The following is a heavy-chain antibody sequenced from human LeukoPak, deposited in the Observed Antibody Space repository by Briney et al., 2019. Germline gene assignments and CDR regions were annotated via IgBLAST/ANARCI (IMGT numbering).Heavy chain of an antibody. CDR3: ARVRGYSYGELDY. J-gene: IGHJ4*02. D-gene: IGHD5-18*01. V-gene: IGHV4-30-4*01. CDR1: GGSISSGDYY. CDR2: MYYSGST. Sequence: PSETLSLTCTVSGGSISSGDYYWSWIRQPPGKGLEWIAYMYYSGSTYYNPSLNSRVTISVGTSKSQFSLKLSSVTAADTAVYYCARVRGYSYGELDYWGQGTLVTVSS.